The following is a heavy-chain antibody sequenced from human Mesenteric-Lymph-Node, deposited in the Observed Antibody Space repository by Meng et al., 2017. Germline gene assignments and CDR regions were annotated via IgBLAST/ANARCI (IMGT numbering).Heavy chain of an antibody. Sequence: VQLLESGGGLVQPGGSLTLSCAASGFTFSSYAMSWVRQAPGKGLEWVSAISGRGGSTYYADSVKGRFTISRDNSKNTLYLQMNSLTAEDTAVYYCAKDLPTMVRSFNYWGQGTLVTVSS. D-gene: IGHD3-10*01. CDR3: AKDLPTMVRSFNY. J-gene: IGHJ4*02. V-gene: IGHV3-23*01. CDR1: GFTFSSYA. CDR2: ISGRGGST.